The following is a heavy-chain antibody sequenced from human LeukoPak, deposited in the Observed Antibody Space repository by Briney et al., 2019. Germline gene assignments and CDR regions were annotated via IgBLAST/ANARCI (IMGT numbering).Heavy chain of an antibody. Sequence: SETLSLTCAVYGGSFSGYYWSWIRQPPGKGLEWIGEINHSGSTNYNPSLKSRVTISVDTSKNQFSLKLSSVTAADTAVYCCARSPRPAYYYDSSGKRGGFDIWGQGTMVTVSS. V-gene: IGHV4-34*01. CDR2: INHSGST. J-gene: IGHJ3*02. CDR3: ARSPRPAYYYDSSGKRGGFDI. D-gene: IGHD3-22*01. CDR1: GGSFSGYY.